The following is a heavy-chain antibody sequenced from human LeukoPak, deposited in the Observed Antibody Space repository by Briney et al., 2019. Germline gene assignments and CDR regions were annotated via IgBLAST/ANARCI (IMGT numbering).Heavy chain of an antibody. CDR3: ARDLGYGSAFDI. CDR2: IYYSGRT. J-gene: IGHJ3*02. V-gene: IGHV4-30-4*01. CDR1: GGSISSGDYY. D-gene: IGHD7-27*01. Sequence: SQTLSLTCTVSGGSISSGDYYWSWIRQPPGKGLEWIGYIYYSGRTYYNPSLKSRIIISVDISKNQFSLRLTSVTVADTAVYYCARDLGYGSAFDIWGQGTMVTVSS.